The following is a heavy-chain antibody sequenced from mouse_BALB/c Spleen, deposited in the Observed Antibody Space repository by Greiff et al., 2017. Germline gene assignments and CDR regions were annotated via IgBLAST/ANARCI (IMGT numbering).Heavy chain of an antibody. CDR2: IWAGGST. Sequence: VQLVESGPGLVAPSQSLSITCTVSGFSLTSYGVHWVRQPPGKGLEWLGVIWAGGSTNYNSALMSRLSISKDNSKSQVFLKMNSLQTDDTAMYYCARDYRYDGDAMDYWGQGTSVTVSS. V-gene: IGHV2-9*02. CDR1: GFSLTSYG. D-gene: IGHD2-14*01. J-gene: IGHJ4*01. CDR3: ARDYRYDGDAMDY.